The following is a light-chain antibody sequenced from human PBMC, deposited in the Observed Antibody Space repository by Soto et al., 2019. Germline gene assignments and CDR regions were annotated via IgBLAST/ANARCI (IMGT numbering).Light chain of an antibody. V-gene: IGKV1-5*03. J-gene: IGKJ1*01. CDR3: ADYAASPWT. Sequence: DSQLTLSPSTLSGSVGDRVTITCRASQTISSWLAWYQQKPGKAPKLLIYKASTLKSGVPSRFSGSGSGTDFTLTISRLEPEDFAVYYCADYAASPWTFGQGTK. CDR1: QTISSW. CDR2: KAS.